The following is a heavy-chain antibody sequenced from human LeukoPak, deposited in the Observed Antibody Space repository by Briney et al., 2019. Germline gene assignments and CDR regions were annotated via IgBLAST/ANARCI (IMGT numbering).Heavy chain of an antibody. V-gene: IGHV3-7*03. D-gene: IGHD2-2*01. CDR3: ARDSSGIVVVPAAMRGGDTFDY. Sequence: PGRSLRLSCAASGFTLSSYWMSWVRQAPGKGLEWVANIKQDGSEKYYVDSVKGRFTISRDNAKNSLYLQMNSLRAEDTAVYYCARDSSGIVVVPAAMRGGDTFDYWGQGTLVTVSS. J-gene: IGHJ4*02. CDR1: GFTLSSYW. CDR2: IKQDGSEK.